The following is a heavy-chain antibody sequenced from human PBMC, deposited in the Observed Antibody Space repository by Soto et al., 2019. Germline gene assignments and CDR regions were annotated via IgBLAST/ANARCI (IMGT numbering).Heavy chain of an antibody. CDR2: ISGSGGST. V-gene: IGHV3-23*01. CDR1: GFTFSSYA. Sequence: GSLRLSCAASGFTFSSYAMSWVRQAPGKGLEWVSAISGSGGSTYYADSVKGRFTISRDNSKNTLYLQMNSLRAEDTAVYYCAKAIRDYYDSSYYFDYWGQGTLVTVSS. CDR3: AKAIRDYYDSSYYFDY. D-gene: IGHD3-22*01. J-gene: IGHJ4*02.